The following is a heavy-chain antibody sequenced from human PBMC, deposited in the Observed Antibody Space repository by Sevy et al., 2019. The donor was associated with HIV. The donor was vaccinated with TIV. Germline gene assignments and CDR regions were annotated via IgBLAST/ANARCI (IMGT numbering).Heavy chain of an antibody. CDR1: GFTFSTYW. CDR2: IKEDGSEK. CDR3: VREGYYYDSSGYYFGGYYFDF. D-gene: IGHD3-22*01. J-gene: IGHJ4*02. V-gene: IGHV3-7*03. Sequence: GGSLRLSCAASGFTFSTYWMTWVRQAPGKGLEWVANIKEDGSEKYYVDSVKGRFTISRDNAKNSLYLQMNSLRADDTAVYFCVREGYYYDSSGYYFGGYYFDFWGLGTLVTVSS.